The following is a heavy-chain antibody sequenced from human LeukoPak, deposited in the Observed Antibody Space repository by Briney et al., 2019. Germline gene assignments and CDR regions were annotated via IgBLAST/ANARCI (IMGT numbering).Heavy chain of an antibody. Sequence: GSLRLSCAGSGFIFSSYWMTWVRQLPGKGPEWVANIRQDESERYFADSVKGRFTISRDNAKKSVYLHMSSLRAEDTALYYCARLSAYYYGSYFYYYMDVWGKGTTVTVSS. D-gene: IGHD3-10*01. J-gene: IGHJ6*03. CDR2: IRQDESER. V-gene: IGHV3-7*01. CDR3: ARLSAYYYGSYFYYYMDV. CDR1: GFIFSSYW.